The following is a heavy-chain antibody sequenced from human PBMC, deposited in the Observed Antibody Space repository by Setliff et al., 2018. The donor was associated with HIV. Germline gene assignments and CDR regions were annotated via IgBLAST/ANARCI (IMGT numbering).Heavy chain of an antibody. CDR2: LFYNGNT. Sequence: SETLSLTCTVSGGSISNNSYYWGWVRQPPGKGLELIGNLFYNGNTYYNPSHKSRVTISVDTSKNQFSLKLSSVTAADTAIYFCARQFRYPNRAVAGVDYWGQGTLVTVSS. V-gene: IGHV4-39*01. CDR1: GGSISNNSYY. D-gene: IGHD6-19*01. J-gene: IGHJ4*02. CDR3: ARQFRYPNRAVAGVDY.